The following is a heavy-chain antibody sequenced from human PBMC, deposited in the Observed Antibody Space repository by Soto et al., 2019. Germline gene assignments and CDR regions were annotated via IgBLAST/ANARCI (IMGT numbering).Heavy chain of an antibody. V-gene: IGHV3-23*01. J-gene: IGHJ6*02. D-gene: IGHD3-3*01. CDR3: AKASLLRFLEWSRFSYGMDV. CDR1: GFTFSSCA. CDR2: ISGSGGST. Sequence: GSLRVSCAASGFTFSSCAMSWVRQAPGKGLEWVSAISGSGGSTYYADSVKGRFTISRDNSKNTLYLQMNSLRAEDTAVYYCAKASLLRFLEWSRFSYGMDVWGQGTTGTVSS.